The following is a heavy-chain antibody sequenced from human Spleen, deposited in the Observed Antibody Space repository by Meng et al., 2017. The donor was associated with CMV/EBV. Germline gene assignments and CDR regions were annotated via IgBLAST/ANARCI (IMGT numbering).Heavy chain of an antibody. J-gene: IGHJ6*02. Sequence: ASVKVSCKASGYIFTDFYIHWVRQAPGQGLEWMGRINPNNGDTNYALKFQGRVTMTRDTSINTAYMELSRLRSDDTAVYYCARELEQQLSGMDVWGQGTTVTVSS. CDR1: GYIFTDFY. CDR3: ARELEQQLSGMDV. V-gene: IGHV1-2*06. CDR2: INPNNGDT. D-gene: IGHD6-13*01.